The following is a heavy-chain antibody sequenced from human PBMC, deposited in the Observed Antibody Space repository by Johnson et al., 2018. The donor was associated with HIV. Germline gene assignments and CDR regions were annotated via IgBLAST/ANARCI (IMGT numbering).Heavy chain of an antibody. J-gene: IGHJ3*02. V-gene: IGHV3-66*01. CDR3: ARDPCTGASCLPGAFDI. CDR1: GFTVSSNY. CDR2: LYSGGST. D-gene: IGHD2-15*01. Sequence: VLLVESGGGLVQPGGSLRLSCAASGFTVSSNYMSWVRQAPGKGLEWVSVLYSGGSTYYTDSVKGRFTISRDNSKNTLYLQMNSLRAEDTAVYFCARDPCTGASCLPGAFDIWGQGTLVTVSS.